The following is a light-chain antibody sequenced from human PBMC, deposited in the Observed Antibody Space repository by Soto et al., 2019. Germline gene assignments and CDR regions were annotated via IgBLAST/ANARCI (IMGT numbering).Light chain of an antibody. CDR1: SSDVGGYNY. Sequence: QSVLTQPRSVSGSPGQSVTISCTGTSSDVGGYNYVSWYQQHPGKAPKLMIYDVSKRPSGVPDRFSGSKSGNTASLTISGVPGGDGGDFYRLPNGGRHPPYWVFGGGTKLTVL. J-gene: IGLJ3*02. CDR2: DVS. CDR3: LPNGGRHPPYWV. V-gene: IGLV2-11*01.